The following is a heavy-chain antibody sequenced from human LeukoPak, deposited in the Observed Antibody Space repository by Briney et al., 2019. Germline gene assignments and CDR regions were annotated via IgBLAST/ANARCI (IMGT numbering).Heavy chain of an antibody. Sequence: ASVRVSCKASGYTFTGHFIFWVRQSPGQRLELVAWINPNTGDTHYAQKFQGRVTMTRNTSISTAYMELSSLRSEDTAVYYCARVAYCGGDCKLFDYWGQGTLVTVSS. CDR1: GYTFTGHF. CDR2: INPNTGDT. J-gene: IGHJ4*02. V-gene: IGHV1-8*02. D-gene: IGHD2-21*02. CDR3: ARVAYCGGDCKLFDY.